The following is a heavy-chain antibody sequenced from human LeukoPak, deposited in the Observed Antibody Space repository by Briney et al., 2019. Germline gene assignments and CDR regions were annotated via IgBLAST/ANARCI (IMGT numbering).Heavy chain of an antibody. CDR1: GFTFSSYA. J-gene: IGHJ4*02. CDR2: ISHDEGKK. CDR3: ARDSRDGYNYIDH. V-gene: IGHV3-30*04. D-gene: IGHD5-24*01. Sequence: GGSLRLSCAASGFTFSSYAMSWVRQAPGKGLEWLAVISHDEGKKYYADSVKGRITLSRDNSKNTLYLEVNSLRVEDTAVYYCARDSRDGYNYIDHWGQGTLVTVSS.